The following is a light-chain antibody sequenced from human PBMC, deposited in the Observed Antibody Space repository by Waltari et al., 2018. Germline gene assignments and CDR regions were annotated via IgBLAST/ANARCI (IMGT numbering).Light chain of an antibody. CDR2: WAS. J-gene: IGKJ1*01. V-gene: IGKV4-1*01. Sequence: DIVMTQSPDSLAVSLGERATIHCKSSQSVLYNSNNKNYLAWYQQKPGQPPKLLIYWASTRESGVPDRFSGSGFGADFTLTISSLQAEDVAVYYCQQYYTAPWTFGQGTKVEIK. CDR1: QSVLYNSNNKNY. CDR3: QQYYTAPWT.